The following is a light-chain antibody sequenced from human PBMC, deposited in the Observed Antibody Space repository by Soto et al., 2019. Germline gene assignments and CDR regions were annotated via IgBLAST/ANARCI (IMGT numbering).Light chain of an antibody. CDR2: DVS. Sequence: QSALTQPRSVSGSPGQSVTISCTGTSSDVGGYNYVSWYQQHPGKAPKLVIYDVSKRPSGVPDRFSGSKSANTASLTISGLQAEDEADYYCCLYAGNSLWVFGGGTKLIVL. V-gene: IGLV2-11*01. J-gene: IGLJ3*02. CDR1: SSDVGGYNY. CDR3: CLYAGNSLWV.